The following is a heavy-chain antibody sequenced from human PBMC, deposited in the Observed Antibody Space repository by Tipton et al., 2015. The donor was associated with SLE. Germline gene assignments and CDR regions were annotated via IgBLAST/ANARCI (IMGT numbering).Heavy chain of an antibody. J-gene: IGHJ3*02. V-gene: IGHV4-31*03. CDR2: IYYSGST. Sequence: TLSLTCTVSGGSISSGGYYWSWIRQHPGKGLEWIGYIYYSGSTYYNPSLKSRVTISVDTSKNQFSLKLSSVTAAGTAVYYCARAMEGAFDIWGQGTMVTVSS. D-gene: IGHD3-10*01. CDR1: GGSISSGGYY. CDR3: ARAMEGAFDI.